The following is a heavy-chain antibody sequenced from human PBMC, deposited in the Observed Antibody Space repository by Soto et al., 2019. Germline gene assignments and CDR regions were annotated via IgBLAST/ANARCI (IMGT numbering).Heavy chain of an antibody. D-gene: IGHD3-10*01. J-gene: IGHJ4*02. CDR3: AKSVTMVRGGIDY. V-gene: IGHV3-9*01. Sequence: DVQLVESGGGLVQPGRSLRLSCAASGFTFDDYAMHWVRQAPGKGLEWVSGISWNSGSIGYADSVKGRFTITRDNAKNSLYLQMNSLRAEDTALYYCAKSVTMVRGGIDYWGQGTLVTVSS. CDR1: GFTFDDYA. CDR2: ISWNSGSI.